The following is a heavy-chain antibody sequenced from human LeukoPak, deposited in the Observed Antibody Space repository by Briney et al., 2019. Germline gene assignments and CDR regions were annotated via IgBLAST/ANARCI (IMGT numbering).Heavy chain of an antibody. CDR3: ARGSPYSSGWYY. CDR2: ISYDGSNK. Sequence: QPGRSLRLSCAASGFTFSSYGMHWVRQAPGKGLEWVAVISYDGSNKYYADSVKGRFTISRDNSKNTLYLQMNSLRAEDTAVYYCARGSPYSSGWYYWGQGTLVTVSS. V-gene: IGHV3-30*19. CDR1: GFTFSSYG. J-gene: IGHJ4*02. D-gene: IGHD6-19*01.